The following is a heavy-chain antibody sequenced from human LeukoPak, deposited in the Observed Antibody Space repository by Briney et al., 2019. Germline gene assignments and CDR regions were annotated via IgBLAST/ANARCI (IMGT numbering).Heavy chain of an antibody. CDR1: VGSISSGGYY. CDR2: ISAAGTT. V-gene: IGHV4-30-2*01. CDR3: ARDLVGVVAGSPYWYFDL. J-gene: IGHJ2*01. D-gene: IGHD6-19*01. Sequence: PSETLSLTCTVAVGSISSGGYYWSWIRQPPGKGLEWIAYISAAGTTFYNPSLKSRVVISIDKSKNQFSLNLSSVTAADTAVYYCARDLVGVVAGSPYWYFDLWGRGTLVSVSS.